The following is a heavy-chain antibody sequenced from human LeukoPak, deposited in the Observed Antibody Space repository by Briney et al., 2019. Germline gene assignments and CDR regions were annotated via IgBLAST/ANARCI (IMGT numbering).Heavy chain of an antibody. CDR3: VRDLGGSTIAYYFDY. D-gene: IGHD2-15*01. J-gene: IGHJ4*02. Sequence: PGRSLRLSCAASGFTFRSYGMHWVRQAPGKGLEWVAVLWYDGTNKYYVDSVKGRFTISRGNSKNTLYLQMNSLRAEDTAIYYCVRDLGGSTIAYYFDYWGQGILVAVSS. CDR2: LWYDGTNK. V-gene: IGHV3-33*01. CDR1: GFTFRSYG.